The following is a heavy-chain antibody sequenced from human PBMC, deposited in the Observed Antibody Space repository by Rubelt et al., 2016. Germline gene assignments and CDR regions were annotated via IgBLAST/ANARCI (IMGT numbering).Heavy chain of an antibody. J-gene: IGHJ5*02. CDR1: GGSFSGYY. CDR2: INHSGST. CDR3: ARGGRYYGSGSYQRHNWFDP. V-gene: IGHV4-34*01. Sequence: QVQLQQWGAGLLKPSETLSLTCAVYGGSFSGYYLTWIRHPPGKGLEWIGEINHSGSTNYHPSLKSRVTISVDTSKNPFSLKLSSVTAADTAVYYCARGGRYYGSGSYQRHNWFDPWGQGTLVTVSS. D-gene: IGHD3-10*01.